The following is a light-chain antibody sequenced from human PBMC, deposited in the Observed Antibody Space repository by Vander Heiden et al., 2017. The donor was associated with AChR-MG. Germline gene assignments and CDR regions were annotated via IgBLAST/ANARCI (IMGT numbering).Light chain of an antibody. CDR2: GAS. J-gene: IGKJ1*01. Sequence: EIVLTQSPGTLSLSPGERATLSCRASQSVSARYLAWYQQKPGQAPRLLIYGASSRATGIPDRFSGSGSGTDFTLTISRLDPEDFAVYYCQQYGNSPTWTFGQRTQVEIK. CDR3: QQYGNSPTWT. V-gene: IGKV3-20*01. CDR1: QSVSARY.